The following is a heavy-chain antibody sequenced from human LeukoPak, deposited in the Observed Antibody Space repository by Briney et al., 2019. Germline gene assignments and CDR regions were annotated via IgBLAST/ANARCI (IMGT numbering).Heavy chain of an antibody. V-gene: IGHV4-61*02. D-gene: IGHD5-12*01. CDR2: FSASGNS. J-gene: IGHJ4*02. CDR1: GDSISSDDYY. Sequence: SETLSLTCTVSGDSISSDDYYWSWIRQPAGKGLEWIGRFSASGNSNYNPSLKSRLTISVDTSKNQFSLKLTSVTAADTAVYFCAREDRNGNSGYAIGDWGQGILVTVSS. CDR3: AREDRNGNSGYAIGD.